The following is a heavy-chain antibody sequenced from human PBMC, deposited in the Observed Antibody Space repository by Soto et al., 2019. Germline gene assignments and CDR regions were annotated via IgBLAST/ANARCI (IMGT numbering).Heavy chain of an antibody. J-gene: IGHJ4*02. CDR2: INPSGGST. D-gene: IGHD3-22*01. CDR3: ARAPYYYDSSGYSFDY. Sequence: GASLKVSCKASGYTFTSYYMHWVRQAPGQGLEWMGIINPSGGSTSYAQKFQGRVTMTRDTSTSTVYMELSSLRSEDTAVYYCARAPYYYDSSGYSFDYWGQGTPVTVSS. CDR1: GYTFTSYY. V-gene: IGHV1-46*03.